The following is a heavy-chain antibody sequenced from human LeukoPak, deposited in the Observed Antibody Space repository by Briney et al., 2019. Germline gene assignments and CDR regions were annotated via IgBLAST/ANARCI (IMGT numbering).Heavy chain of an antibody. J-gene: IGHJ4*02. D-gene: IGHD6-13*01. CDR3: ARSWGSSSGIDN. CDR1: GGSFSSYY. CDR2: IYYGGDT. Sequence: SETLSLTCTVSGGSFSSYYWSWIRQPPGKGLEWIGYIYYGGDTNYNPSLKSRVTISVDTSKSQFSLKLSSVTAADTAVFYCARSWGSSSGIDNWGQGTLVTVS. V-gene: IGHV4-59*01.